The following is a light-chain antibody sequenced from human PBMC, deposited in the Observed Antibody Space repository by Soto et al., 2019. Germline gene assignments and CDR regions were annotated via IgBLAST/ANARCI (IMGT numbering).Light chain of an antibody. V-gene: IGKV3D-20*02. CDR3: QQLNNYPLT. CDR2: DAS. CDR1: QSVSGSY. Sequence: EIVLPPSPGTLSLPPGERAPLSCRASQSVSGSYLAWYQQIPGQAPRLLINDASRRATGIPDRFSGSGSDTEFTLTISSLQPEDFATYYCQQLNNYPLTFGGGTKVDI. J-gene: IGKJ4*01.